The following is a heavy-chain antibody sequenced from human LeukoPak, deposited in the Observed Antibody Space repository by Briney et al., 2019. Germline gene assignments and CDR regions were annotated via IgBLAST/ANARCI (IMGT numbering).Heavy chain of an antibody. CDR2: IKSKTDGGTR. D-gene: IGHD5-24*01. Sequence: GGSLRLSCAASGFTFRNAWMNWVRQAPGKGLEWVGRIKSKTDGGTRDYAAPVKGRFTISRDDSKNTLYLQMNSLRAEDTAVYYCAKSVEFDYWGQGTLVTVSS. J-gene: IGHJ4*02. V-gene: IGHV3-15*07. CDR1: GFTFRNAW. CDR3: AKSVEFDY.